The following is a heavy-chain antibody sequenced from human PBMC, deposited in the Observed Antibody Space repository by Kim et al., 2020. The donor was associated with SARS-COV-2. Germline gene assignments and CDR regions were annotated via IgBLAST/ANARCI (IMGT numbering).Heavy chain of an antibody. Sequence: SETLSLTCAVYGGSFSGYYWSWIRQPPGKGLEWIGEINHSGSTNYNPSLKSRVTISVDTSKNQFSLKLSSVTAADTAVYYCARAKSIAAAEPWGQGTLVTVSS. D-gene: IGHD6-13*01. CDR1: GGSFSGYY. J-gene: IGHJ5*02. CDR3: ARAKSIAAAEP. CDR2: INHSGST. V-gene: IGHV4-34*01.